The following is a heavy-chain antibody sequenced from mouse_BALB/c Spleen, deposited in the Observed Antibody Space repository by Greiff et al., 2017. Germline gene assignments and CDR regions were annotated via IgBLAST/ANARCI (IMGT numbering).Heavy chain of an antibody. CDR3: ARGAMITTFDY. D-gene: IGHD2-4*01. J-gene: IGHJ2*01. V-gene: IGHV1-87*01. CDR2: IYPGDGDT. CDR1: GYTFTSYW. Sequence: VHLVESGAELARPGASVKLSCKASGYTFTSYWMQWVKQRPEQGLEWIGAIYPGDGDTRYTQKFKGKATLTADKSSSTAYMQLSSLASEDSAVYYCARGAMITTFDYWGQGTTLTVSS.